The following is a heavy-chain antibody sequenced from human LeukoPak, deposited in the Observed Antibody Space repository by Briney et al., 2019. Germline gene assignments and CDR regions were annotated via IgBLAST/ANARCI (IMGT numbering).Heavy chain of an antibody. V-gene: IGHV1-18*01. Sequence: GASVKVSCKASGYTFSNFGINWVRQAPGQRLEWIAWISGNNDNPNYGQKFQGRFTVTTDSSTSTAYMELRNLRSDDTAVYYCARDGTSTDDYWGQGTLVTVSS. CDR2: ISGNNDNP. CDR1: GYTFSNFG. D-gene: IGHD2-2*01. J-gene: IGHJ4*02. CDR3: ARDGTSTDDY.